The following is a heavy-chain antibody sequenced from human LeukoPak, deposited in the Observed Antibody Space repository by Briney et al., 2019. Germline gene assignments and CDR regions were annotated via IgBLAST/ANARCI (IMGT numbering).Heavy chain of an antibody. V-gene: IGHV3-30-3*01. CDR1: GFTFSPYI. Sequence: GGSLRLSCAASGFTFSPYIMHWVRQAPGKGLEWVAVIASDGSQIFYVESVKGRFTISRDNSKNTLYLQMNNLRAEDTAVYFCARERQDTIVHTGAFDIWGQGTMVTVSS. CDR2: IASDGSQI. D-gene: IGHD3-10*01. CDR3: ARERQDTIVHTGAFDI. J-gene: IGHJ3*02.